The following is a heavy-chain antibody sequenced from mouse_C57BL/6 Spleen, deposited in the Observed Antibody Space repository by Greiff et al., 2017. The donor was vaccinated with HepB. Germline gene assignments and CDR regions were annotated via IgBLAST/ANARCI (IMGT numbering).Heavy chain of an antibody. V-gene: IGHV1-63*01. CDR3: ARRGDYDYDEWAWFAY. CDR1: GYTFTNYW. Sequence: QVQLQQSGAELVRPGTSVKMSCKASGYTFTNYWIGWAKQRPGHGLEWIGDIYPGGGYTNYNEKFKGKATLTADKSSSTAYMQFSSLTSEDSAIYYCARRGDYDYDEWAWFAYWGQGTLVTVSA. CDR2: IYPGGGYT. D-gene: IGHD2-4*01. J-gene: IGHJ3*01.